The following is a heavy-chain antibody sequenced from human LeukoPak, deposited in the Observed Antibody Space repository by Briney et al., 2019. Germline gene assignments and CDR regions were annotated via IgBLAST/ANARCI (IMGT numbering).Heavy chain of an antibody. CDR3: ARRGYDSSGYYFGSYGEKRSIDY. D-gene: IGHD3-22*01. CDR1: GGSFSGYY. J-gene: IGHJ4*02. V-gene: IGHV4-34*01. Sequence: SETLSLTCAVSGGSFSGYYWTWIRQPPGKGLEWIGEINHSGSANYNPSLMSRVTISLDTSKNHFSLNLSSVTAADTAVYYCARRGYDSSGYYFGSYGEKRSIDYWGQGTLVTVSS. CDR2: INHSGSA.